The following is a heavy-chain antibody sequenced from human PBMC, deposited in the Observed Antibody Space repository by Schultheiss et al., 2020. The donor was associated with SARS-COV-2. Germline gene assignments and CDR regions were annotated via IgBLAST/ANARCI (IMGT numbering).Heavy chain of an antibody. CDR3: ARVSPTADFDY. CDR1: GFTFSSYW. Sequence: GGSLRLSCAASGFTFSSYWMHWVRQAPGKGLVWVSRINSDGSSTSYADSVKGRFTISRDNAKNTLYLQMNSLRAEDTAVYYCARVSPTADFDYWGQGTLVTVSS. V-gene: IGHV3-74*01. CDR2: INSDGSST. J-gene: IGHJ4*02. D-gene: IGHD4-11*01.